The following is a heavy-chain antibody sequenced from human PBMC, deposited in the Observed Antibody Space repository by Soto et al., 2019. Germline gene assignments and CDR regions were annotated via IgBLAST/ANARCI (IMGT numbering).Heavy chain of an antibody. CDR1: GFTFSSYA. Sequence: GGSLRLSCSASGFTFSSYAMHWVRQAPGKGLEYVSAVSSNGGTTYYADSVKGRFTISRDNPKNTLYLQMSTLTAEDTAVYYCVKDGTPYDFWSGYFSNFDYWGQGTLVTVSS. CDR2: VSSNGGTT. D-gene: IGHD3-3*01. V-gene: IGHV3-64D*06. J-gene: IGHJ4*02. CDR3: VKDGTPYDFWSGYFSNFDY.